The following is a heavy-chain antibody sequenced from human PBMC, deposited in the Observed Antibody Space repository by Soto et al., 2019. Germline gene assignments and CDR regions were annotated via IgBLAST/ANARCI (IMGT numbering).Heavy chain of an antibody. CDR1: GFTFSAFG. V-gene: IGHV3-30*18. J-gene: IGHJ6*02. CDR3: AKAPLRIPNYGDSAKHSYGLAS. D-gene: IGHD4-17*01. Sequence: QMKLVESGGGVVQPGTSLRLSCVASGFTFSAFGMHWVRQAPGKGLEWVAISSYGGSNKYYGDSVQGRFTISRDNSRDTPYPQMNSRRNEDTAIYYCAKAPLRIPNYGDSAKHSYGLASWGQPTTVTVYS. CDR2: SSYGGSNK.